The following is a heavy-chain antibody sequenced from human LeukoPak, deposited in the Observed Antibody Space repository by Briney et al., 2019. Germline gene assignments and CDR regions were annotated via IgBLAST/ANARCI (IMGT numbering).Heavy chain of an antibody. Sequence: PGGSLRLSCAASGFTFSNYWMTWVRQAPGKGLEWVGNIKQDGSEKYYVDSVKGRFTISRDNAKNSLDLQMNSLRAEDTAVYYCARDFRFLDDYWGQGTLVTVSS. J-gene: IGHJ4*02. CDR1: GFTFSNYW. CDR3: ARDFRFLDDY. V-gene: IGHV3-7*01. CDR2: IKQDGSEK. D-gene: IGHD3-3*01.